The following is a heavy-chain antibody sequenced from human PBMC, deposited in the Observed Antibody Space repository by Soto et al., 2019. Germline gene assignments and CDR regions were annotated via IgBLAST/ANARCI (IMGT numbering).Heavy chain of an antibody. D-gene: IGHD3-3*01. CDR3: AGGFYGPGEGRPIFDY. V-gene: IGHV3-30*03. Sequence: PGGSLRLSCEASGFTFSSYGMHWVRQAPGKGLEWVAVISYDGSNKYYADSVKGRFTISRDNSKNTLYLQMNSLRAEDTAVYYCAGGFYGPGEGRPIFDYSGQGTFVTGSS. J-gene: IGHJ4*02. CDR1: GFTFSSYG. CDR2: ISYDGSNK.